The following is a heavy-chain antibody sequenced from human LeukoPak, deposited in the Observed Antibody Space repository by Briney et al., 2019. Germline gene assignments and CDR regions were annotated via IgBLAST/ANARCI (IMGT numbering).Heavy chain of an antibody. CDR1: GFTFSSYA. CDR2: ISYDGSNK. J-gene: IGHJ4*02. V-gene: IGHV3-30-3*01. CDR3: ARDEGLHSGSYFIDY. D-gene: IGHD1-26*01. Sequence: QSGGSLRLSCAASGFTFSSYAMHWVRQAPGKGLEWVAVISYDGSNKYYADSVKGRFTISRDNSKNTLYLQMNSLRAEDTAVYYCARDEGLHSGSYFIDYWGQGTLVTVSS.